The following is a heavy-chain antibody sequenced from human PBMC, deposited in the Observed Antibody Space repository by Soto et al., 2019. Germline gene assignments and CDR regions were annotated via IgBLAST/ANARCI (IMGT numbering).Heavy chain of an antibody. J-gene: IGHJ4*02. CDR3: VREGPTSAFDY. V-gene: IGHV3-30*03. CDR2: ISYDGSTK. CDR1: GFVFSNYG. Sequence: PGGSLRLSCAASGFVFSNYGIHWVRQAPGKGLEWVALISYDGSTKYYGDSVKGRFFISRDNSKNTLYLQMNSLRIEDTAVYYCVREGPTSAFDYWGQGSLVTVS.